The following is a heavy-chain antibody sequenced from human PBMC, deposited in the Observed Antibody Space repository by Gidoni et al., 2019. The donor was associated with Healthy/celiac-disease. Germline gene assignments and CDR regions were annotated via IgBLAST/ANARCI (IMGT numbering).Heavy chain of an antibody. V-gene: IGHV3-30*18. CDR1: GFTFSSYG. CDR3: AKDTWDISRSWRFDY. Sequence: QVQLVESGGGVVQPGRSLRLSCAASGFTFSSYGMHWVRQAPGKGLEWVAVISYDGSNKYYADSVKGRFTISRDNSKNTLYLQMNSLRAEDTAVYYCAKDTWDISRSWRFDYWGQGTLVTVSS. CDR2: ISYDGSNK. D-gene: IGHD6-13*01. J-gene: IGHJ4*02.